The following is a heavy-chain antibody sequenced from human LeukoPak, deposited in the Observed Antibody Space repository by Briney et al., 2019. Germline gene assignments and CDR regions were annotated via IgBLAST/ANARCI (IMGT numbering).Heavy chain of an antibody. CDR2: ITGSGGNT. CDR3: AKWGDDDVLSGYFVPDY. J-gene: IGHJ4*02. D-gene: IGHD3-9*01. Sequence: GGSLRLSCAASGFTFSNYAMSWRRQAPGKGLEWVSVITGSGGNTYYADSVKGRFTISRDNSKNTVFLQMNSLRAEDTAEYYCAKWGDDDVLSGYFVPDYWGQGTLVTVSS. CDR1: GFTFSNYA. V-gene: IGHV3-23*01.